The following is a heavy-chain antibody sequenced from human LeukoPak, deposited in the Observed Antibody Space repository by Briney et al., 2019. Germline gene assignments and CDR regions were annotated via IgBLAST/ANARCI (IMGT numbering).Heavy chain of an antibody. J-gene: IGHJ3*02. CDR3: ARDLGDYVYAFDI. D-gene: IGHD4-17*01. CDR1: GFTFSSYA. CDR2: INGSGGST. V-gene: IGHV3-23*01. Sequence: GGSLRLSCAASGFTFSSYAMSWVRQAPGKGLEWVSAINGSGGSTYYADSVKGRFTISRDNSKNTLYLQMNSLRAEDTAVYYCARDLGDYVYAFDIWGQGAMVTVSS.